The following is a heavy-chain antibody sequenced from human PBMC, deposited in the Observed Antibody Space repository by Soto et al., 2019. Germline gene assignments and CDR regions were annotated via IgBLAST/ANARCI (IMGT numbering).Heavy chain of an antibody. V-gene: IGHV3-48*01. Sequence: GGSLRLSCAASGFTFSSYSMNWVRQAPGKGLEWVSYISSSSSTIYYADSVKGRFPISRDNSKNTLYLQMNSLRAEDTAVYYCANVGGGGSYYFYFDYWGQGTLVTVSS. J-gene: IGHJ4*02. D-gene: IGHD1-26*01. CDR1: GFTFSSYS. CDR3: ANVGGGGSYYFYFDY. CDR2: ISSSSSTI.